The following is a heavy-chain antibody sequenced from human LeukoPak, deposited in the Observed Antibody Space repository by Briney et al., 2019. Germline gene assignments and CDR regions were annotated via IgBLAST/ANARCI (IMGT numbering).Heavy chain of an antibody. CDR1: GGSISSYY. CDR2: IYYSGST. J-gene: IGHJ2*01. V-gene: IGHV4-59*12. D-gene: IGHD2-2*02. CDR3: ARDRLGYCSSTSCYTGTSYWYFDL. Sequence: PSETLSLTCTVSGGSISSYYWSWIRQPPGKGLEWIGYIYYSGSTNYNPSLKSRVTISVDTSKNQFSLKLSSVTAADTAVYYCARDRLGYCSSTSCYTGTSYWYFDLWGRGTLVTVSS.